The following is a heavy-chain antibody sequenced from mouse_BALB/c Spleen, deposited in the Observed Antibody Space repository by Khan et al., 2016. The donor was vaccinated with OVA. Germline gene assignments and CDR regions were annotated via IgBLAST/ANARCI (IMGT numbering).Heavy chain of an antibody. CDR3: TGNRIDY. J-gene: IGHJ2*01. CDR2: INPTSGCT. V-gene: IGHV1-7*01. Sequence: QIQLVQSGAELVKPGASVKMSCKASGYTFTTYWMHWVKQRPGQGLEWIGYINPTSGCTDYNDKFKDRATLTADKSSSTAYMQLNSLTSEDSAVYYCTGNRIDYWGQGTTLTVSS. CDR1: GYTFTTYW.